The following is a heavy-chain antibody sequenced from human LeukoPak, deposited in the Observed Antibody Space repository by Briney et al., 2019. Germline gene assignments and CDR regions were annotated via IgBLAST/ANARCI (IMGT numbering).Heavy chain of an antibody. CDR3: ARDESGGRDFDY. CDR2: IYYSGST. CDR1: GGSISSYY. V-gene: IGHV4-59*01. D-gene: IGHD3-3*01. Sequence: SETLSLTRTVSGGSISSYYWSWIRQPPGKGLEWIGYIYYSGSTNYNPSLKSRVTISVDTSKNQFSLKLSSVTAADTAVYYCARDESGGRDFDYWGQGTLVTVSS. J-gene: IGHJ4*02.